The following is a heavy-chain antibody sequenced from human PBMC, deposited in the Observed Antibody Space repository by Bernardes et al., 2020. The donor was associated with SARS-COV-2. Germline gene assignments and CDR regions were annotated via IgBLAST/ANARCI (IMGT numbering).Heavy chain of an antibody. CDR3: AISLLWFGELLT. CDR1: GFTFRSYG. Sequence: GWSLRLSCAASGFTFRSYGMHWVRQAPGKGLEWVAVISYDGSNKYYADSVKGRFTISRDNSKNTLYLQMNSLRAEDTAVYYCAISLLWFGELLTWGQGTLVTVSS. CDR2: ISYDGSNK. J-gene: IGHJ5*02. D-gene: IGHD3-10*01. V-gene: IGHV3-30*03.